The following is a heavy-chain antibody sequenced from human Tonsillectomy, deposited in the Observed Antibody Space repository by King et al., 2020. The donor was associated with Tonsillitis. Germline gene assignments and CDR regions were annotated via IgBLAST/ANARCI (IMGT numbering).Heavy chain of an antibody. J-gene: IGHJ6*02. CDR3: ARDGGGYCSGGSCYSNYYYDMDV. V-gene: IGHV1-69*09. CDR1: GGTFSSYA. Sequence: VQLVESGAEVKKPGSSVKVSCKASGGTFSSYAISWVRQAPGQGLEWMGRIIPILDITNYAQNFQGRVTITADKSTSTAYMELSSLRSEDTAVYYCARDGGGYCSGGSCYSNYYYDMDVWGQGTTVTVSS. D-gene: IGHD2-15*01. CDR2: IIPILDIT.